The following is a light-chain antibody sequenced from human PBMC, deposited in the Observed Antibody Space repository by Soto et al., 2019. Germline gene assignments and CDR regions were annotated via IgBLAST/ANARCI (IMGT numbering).Light chain of an antibody. J-gene: IGLJ3*02. CDR3: SSYGGVSASVL. CDR1: SSDVGGYNY. Sequence: QSVLTQPASVSGSPGQSITISCTGTSSDVGGYNYVSWYQHHPGKVPKLMIYDVSNRPSGVSDRFSGSKSGNTASLTVSGLQAEDEADYYCSSYGGVSASVLFGGGTKVTVL. CDR2: DVS. V-gene: IGLV2-14*03.